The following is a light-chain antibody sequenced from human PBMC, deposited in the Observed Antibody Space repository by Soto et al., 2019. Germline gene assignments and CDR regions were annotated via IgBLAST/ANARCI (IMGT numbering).Light chain of an antibody. CDR2: LAS. J-gene: IGKJ2*01. V-gene: IGKV1-17*01. Sequence: DIQMTQSPSSLSASVGDTVTITCRASQHITNDCAWYQQKAGRAPKCLILLASRLQTGVPSRFSGSGSDTEFTLTISRLQPEDFATYYWLHHNGYPPVFGQGTKVEIK. CDR1: QHITND. CDR3: LHHNGYPPV.